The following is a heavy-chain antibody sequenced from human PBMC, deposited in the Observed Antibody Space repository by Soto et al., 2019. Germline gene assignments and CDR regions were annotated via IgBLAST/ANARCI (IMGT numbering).Heavy chain of an antibody. J-gene: IGHJ6*03. CDR2: ISAYNGNT. CDR1: GYTFTSYG. V-gene: IGHV1-18*01. D-gene: IGHD3-10*01. CDR3: ARGSYYGSGSYYSYYYYMDV. Sequence: QVQLVQSGAEVKKPGASVKVSCKASGYTFTSYGISWVRQAPGPGLEWMGWISAYNGNTNYAQKLQGRVTMTIVTSTSTAYMELRSLRSDDTAVYYCARGSYYGSGSYYSYYYYMDVWGKGTTVTVSS.